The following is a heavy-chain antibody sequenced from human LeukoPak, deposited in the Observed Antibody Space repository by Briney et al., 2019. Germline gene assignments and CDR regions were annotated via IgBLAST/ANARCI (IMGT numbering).Heavy chain of an antibody. Sequence: ASVKVSCKASGYTFTSYDINWVRQATGQGLEWMGWMNPNSGNTGYAQKFQGRVTITRNTSISTAYMELSSLKASDTAMYYCARHSGYFDWLAHFDYWGQGTLVTVSS. CDR1: GYTFTSYD. J-gene: IGHJ4*02. CDR3: ARHSGYFDWLAHFDY. D-gene: IGHD3-9*01. V-gene: IGHV1-8*03. CDR2: MNPNSGNT.